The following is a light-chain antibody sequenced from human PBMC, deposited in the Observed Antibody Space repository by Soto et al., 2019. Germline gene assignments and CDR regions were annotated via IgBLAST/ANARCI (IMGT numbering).Light chain of an antibody. Sequence: AIQLTQSPSSLSASIEDRVTITCRASQGISNALAWYQQKPGKAPKLLIYIASTLQSGVPPRFSGSGFGTDFTLTISSLQPEDFATYYCQQLDSYPLTFGQGTRLEIK. V-gene: IGKV1-13*02. CDR2: IAS. CDR1: QGISNA. J-gene: IGKJ5*01. CDR3: QQLDSYPLT.